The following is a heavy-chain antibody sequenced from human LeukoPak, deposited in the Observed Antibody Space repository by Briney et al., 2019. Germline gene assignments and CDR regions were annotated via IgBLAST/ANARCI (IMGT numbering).Heavy chain of an antibody. Sequence: GASVKVSCKAFGYTFTSNYMHWVRQAPGQGPEWMGVISPSGGSTTYAQKFQGRVTLTRDMSTSTDYLELSSLRSDDTAVYYCARGIAAAGSSYWGQGTLVTVYS. CDR1: GYTFTSNY. CDR3: ARGIAAAGSSY. D-gene: IGHD6-13*01. V-gene: IGHV1-46*01. CDR2: ISPSGGST. J-gene: IGHJ4*02.